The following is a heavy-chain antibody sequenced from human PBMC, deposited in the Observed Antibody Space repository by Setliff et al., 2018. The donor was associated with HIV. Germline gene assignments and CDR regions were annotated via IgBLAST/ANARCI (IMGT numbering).Heavy chain of an antibody. D-gene: IGHD3-22*01. CDR2: VNRGRRT. V-gene: IGHV4-34*01. CDR3: AREIPYSYGGRGYPL. Sequence: PSETLSLTCALYGGSFSDYYWSWIRQPPGRGLEWIGEVNRGRRTNYNSSLKSRVTISIDTSRNQFSLTVSSVTAADTAVYYCAREIPYSYGGRGYPLWGQGTLVTVSS. J-gene: IGHJ4*02. CDR1: GGSFSDYY.